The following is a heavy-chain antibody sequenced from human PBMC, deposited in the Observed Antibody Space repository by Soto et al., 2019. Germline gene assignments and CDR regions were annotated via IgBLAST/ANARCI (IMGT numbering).Heavy chain of an antibody. J-gene: IGHJ4*02. CDR2: IKQDGSEK. Sequence: PGGSLRLSCAASGFTFSSYGVSWVRQATGKGLEWVANIKQDGSEKYYVDSVKGRFTISRDNAKNSLYLQMNSLRAEDTAVYYCARDTYYYDSSGYYLFDYWGQGTLVTVSS. V-gene: IGHV3-7*04. CDR3: ARDTYYYDSSGYYLFDY. D-gene: IGHD3-22*01. CDR1: GFTFSSYG.